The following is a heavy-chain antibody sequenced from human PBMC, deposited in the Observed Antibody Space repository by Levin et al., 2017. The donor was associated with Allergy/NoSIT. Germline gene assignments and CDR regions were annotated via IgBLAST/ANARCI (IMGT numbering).Heavy chain of an antibody. J-gene: IGHJ4*02. V-gene: IGHV3-7*01. CDR2: IKQDGSEK. Sequence: GESLKISCAASEFTFSSYWMSWVRQAPGKGLEWVANIKQDGSEKYYVDSVKGRFTISRDNAKNSLYLQMNSLRAEDTAIYYCARVDSWQSGYFDYWGQGTLVTVSS. CDR3: ARVDSWQSGYFDY. D-gene: IGHD3-22*01. CDR1: EFTFSSYW.